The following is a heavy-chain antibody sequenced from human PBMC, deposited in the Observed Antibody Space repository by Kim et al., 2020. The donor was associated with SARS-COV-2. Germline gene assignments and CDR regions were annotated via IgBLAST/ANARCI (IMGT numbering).Heavy chain of an antibody. CDR3: VKDFLLDYCSSTSCYTYYYGMDV. J-gene: IGHJ6*02. CDR2: ISSNGGST. Sequence: GGSLRLSCSASGFTFSSYAMHWVRQAPGKGLEYVSAISSNGGSTYYADSVKGRFTISRDNSKNTLYLQMSSLRAEDTAVYYCVKDFLLDYCSSTSCYTYYYGMDVWGQGTTVTVSS. V-gene: IGHV3-64D*06. D-gene: IGHD2-2*02. CDR1: GFTFSSYA.